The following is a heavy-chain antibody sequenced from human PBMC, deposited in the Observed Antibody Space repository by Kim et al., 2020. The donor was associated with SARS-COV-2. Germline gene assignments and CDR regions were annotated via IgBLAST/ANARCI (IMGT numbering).Heavy chain of an antibody. CDR1: GGSISSSSYY. CDR3: AREALRTDYYDSSGTDAFDI. CDR2: IYYSGST. J-gene: IGHJ3*02. Sequence: SETLSLTCTVSGGSISSSSYYWGWIRQPPGKGLEWIGSIYYSGSTYYNPSLKSRVTISVDTSKNQFSLKLSSVTAADTAVYYCAREALRTDYYDSSGTDAFDIWGQGTMVTVSS. D-gene: IGHD3-22*01. V-gene: IGHV4-39*07.